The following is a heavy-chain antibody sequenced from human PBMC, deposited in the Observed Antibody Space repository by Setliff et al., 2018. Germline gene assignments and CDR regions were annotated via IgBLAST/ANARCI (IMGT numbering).Heavy chain of an antibody. D-gene: IGHD1-26*01. V-gene: IGHV4-59*12. CDR2: IYHNGNT. J-gene: IGHJ4*02. Sequence: PSETLSLTCSVSGDPIDSYYWSWIRQPPGKGLQWIGYIYHNGNTNFNPSLKSRVTISVDTSKNQFSLKLSSVTAADTAVYFCARDNTIVGATDYWGQGTLVTVSS. CDR3: ARDNTIVGATDY. CDR1: GDPIDSYY.